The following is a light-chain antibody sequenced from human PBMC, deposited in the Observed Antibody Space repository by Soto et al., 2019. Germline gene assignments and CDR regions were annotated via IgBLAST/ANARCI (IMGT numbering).Light chain of an antibody. Sequence: EIVLTQSPGTLSLSPGERATLSCRASQSVSSSYLAWYQQKPGQAPRLLIYGASSRATGIPDRFSGSGSGTDFTLTISRLEPEDVAVYYCQQYGSSLWTVGQGTKVDIK. CDR3: QQYGSSLWT. CDR1: QSVSSSY. J-gene: IGKJ1*01. CDR2: GAS. V-gene: IGKV3-20*01.